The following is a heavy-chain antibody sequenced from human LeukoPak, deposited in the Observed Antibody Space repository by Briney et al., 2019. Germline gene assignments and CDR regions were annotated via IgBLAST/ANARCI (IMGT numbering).Heavy chain of an antibody. V-gene: IGHV3-7*01. Sequence: PGGSLRLSCAASGFTFSSYWMSWVRQVPGKGLEWVANIRQDGGEKYHIDSVKGRFTISRDNAKNSLYLQMNSLRAEDTAVYYCARDYHKPYYFDSWGQGTLLTVSS. CDR3: ARDYHKPYYFDS. D-gene: IGHD1-14*01. J-gene: IGHJ4*02. CDR1: GFTFSSYW. CDR2: IRQDGGEK.